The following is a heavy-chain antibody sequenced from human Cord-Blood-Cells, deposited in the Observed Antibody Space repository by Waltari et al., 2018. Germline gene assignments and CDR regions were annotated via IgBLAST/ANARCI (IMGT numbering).Heavy chain of an antibody. CDR3: ARSIAAAGFDY. D-gene: IGHD6-13*01. CDR2: IFSNDEK. J-gene: IGHJ4*02. CDR1: GFSVSNPRLD. Sequence: QVTLKESGSVLVKPTDTLTLTGTVPGFSVSNPRLDVTLIRQPPGKALEWLAHIFSNDEKSYSTSLKSRLTISKDTSKSQVVLTMTNMDPVDTATYYCARSIAAAGFDYWGQGTLVTVSS. V-gene: IGHV2-26*01.